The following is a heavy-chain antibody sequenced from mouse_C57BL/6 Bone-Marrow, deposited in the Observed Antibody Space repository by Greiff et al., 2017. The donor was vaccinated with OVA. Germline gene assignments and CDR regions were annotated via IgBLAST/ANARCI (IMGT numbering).Heavy chain of an antibody. CDR3: TTHYGSSYIAY. D-gene: IGHD1-1*01. CDR1: GFNIKDDY. J-gene: IGHJ3*01. Sequence: VQLQQSGAELVRPGASVKLSCTASGFNIKDDYMHWVKQRPEQGLEWIGWIDPENGDTEYASKFQGKATITADTSSNTAYLQLSSLTSEDTAVYYCTTHYGSSYIAYWGQGTLVTVSA. CDR2: IDPENGDT. V-gene: IGHV14-4*01.